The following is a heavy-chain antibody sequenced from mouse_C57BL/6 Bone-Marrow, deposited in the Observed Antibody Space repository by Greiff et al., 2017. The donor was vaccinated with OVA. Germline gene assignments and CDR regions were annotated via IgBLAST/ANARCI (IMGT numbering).Heavy chain of an antibody. Sequence: EVQLQQSGPELVKPGASVKISCKASGYTFTDYYMNWVKQSHGKSLEWIGDINPNNGGTSYNQKFKGKATLTVDKSSSTAYMELRSLTSEDSAVYYCARWGLLRGFFAYWGQGTLVTVSA. CDR2: INPNNGGT. CDR1: GYTFTDYY. CDR3: ARWGLLRGFFAY. V-gene: IGHV1-26*01. D-gene: IGHD2-3*01. J-gene: IGHJ3*01.